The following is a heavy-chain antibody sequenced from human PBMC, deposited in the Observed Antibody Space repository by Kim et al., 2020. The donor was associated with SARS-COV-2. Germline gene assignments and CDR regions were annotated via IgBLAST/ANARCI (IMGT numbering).Heavy chain of an antibody. D-gene: IGHD4-4*01. CDR2: MYYSGET. CDR1: GGSISTSSYY. J-gene: IGHJ2*01. Sequence: SETLSLTCKVSGGSISTSSYYWGWLRQHPGMRPEWIGSMYYSGETFYNPSLKSRVTISGDRSNKQFTLKLRSVTAADTAVYYCARPGPVVTTDLVGSDW. V-gene: IGHV4-39*01. CDR3: ARPGPVVTTDLVGSDW.